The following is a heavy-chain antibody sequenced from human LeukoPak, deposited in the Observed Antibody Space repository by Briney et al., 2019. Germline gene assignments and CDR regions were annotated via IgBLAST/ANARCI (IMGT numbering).Heavy chain of an antibody. Sequence: SETLSLTCTVSGGSISSSSYYWGWIRQPPGKGLEWIGSIYYSGSTYYNPSLKSRVTISVDTSKNQFSLKLSSVTAADTAVYYCARGARRYYDSSGYLRIRWFDPWGQGTLVTVSS. V-gene: IGHV4-39*07. J-gene: IGHJ5*02. D-gene: IGHD3-22*01. CDR3: ARGARRYYDSSGYLRIRWFDP. CDR1: GGSISSSSYY. CDR2: IYYSGST.